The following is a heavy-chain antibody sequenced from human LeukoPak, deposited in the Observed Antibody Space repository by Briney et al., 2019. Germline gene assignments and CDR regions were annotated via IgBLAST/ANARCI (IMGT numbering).Heavy chain of an antibody. D-gene: IGHD2-8*01. J-gene: IGHJ6*03. CDR1: GFTFSSYS. V-gene: IGHV3-21*01. Sequence: GGSLRLSCAASGFTFSSYSMNWVRQAPGKGLEWVSSISSSSYIYCADSVKGRFTISRDNAKNSLYLQMNSLRAEDTAVYYCARVYCTTGVCYTPYYYYMDVLGKGTTVTVSS. CDR3: ARVYCTTGVCYTPYYYYMDV. CDR2: ISSSSYI.